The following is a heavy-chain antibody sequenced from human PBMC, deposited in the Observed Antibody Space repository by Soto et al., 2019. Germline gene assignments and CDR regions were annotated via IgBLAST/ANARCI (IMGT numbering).Heavy chain of an antibody. CDR2: ISYDGSNT. Sequence: GWSLRLSCAASVFTFSSYAMHWVRHAPGKGLEWVAVISYDGSNTYYADSVKGRFTISRDNSKNTVYLQMNSLRGEDTAVYYCARAFRKLSNMQVLGQGTTVIVSS. CDR3: ARAFRKLSNMQV. J-gene: IGHJ6*01. V-gene: IGHV3-30*03. CDR1: VFTFSSYA.